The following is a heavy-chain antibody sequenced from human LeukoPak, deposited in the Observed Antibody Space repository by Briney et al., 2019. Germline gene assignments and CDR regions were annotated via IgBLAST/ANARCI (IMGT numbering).Heavy chain of an antibody. CDR3: ARVGYSDFWSGYYWDY. CDR1: GFTFSAYG. CDR2: ISYDGNKI. Sequence: GGSLRLSCAASGFTFSAYGMHWVRQAPGKGLEWVAVISYDGNKIYYEDSVKGRFTISRDNSKNTLYLQMKSLRAEDTAVYYCARVGYSDFWSGYYWDYWGQGTLATVSS. J-gene: IGHJ4*02. D-gene: IGHD3-3*01. V-gene: IGHV3-30*03.